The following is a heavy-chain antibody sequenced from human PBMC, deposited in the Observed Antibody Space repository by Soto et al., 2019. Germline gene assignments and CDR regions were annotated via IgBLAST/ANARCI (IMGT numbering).Heavy chain of an antibody. J-gene: IGHJ4*02. V-gene: IGHV3-23*01. D-gene: IGHD2-15*01. CDR2: ISGSGGST. CDR1: GFTFSSYA. Sequence: EVQLLESGGGLVQPGGSLRLSCAASGFTFSSYAMSWVRQAPGKGLEWVSAISGSGGSTYYADSVKGRVTISRDNSKNTLYLQMNSLRAEDTAVYYCAKHRGQVVVVVAAIDYWGQGTLVTVSS. CDR3: AKHRGQVVVVVAAIDY.